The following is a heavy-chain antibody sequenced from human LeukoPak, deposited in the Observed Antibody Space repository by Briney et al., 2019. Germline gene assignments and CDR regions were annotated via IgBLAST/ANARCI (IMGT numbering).Heavy chain of an antibody. CDR1: GFSVSTYY. J-gene: IGHJ4*02. Sequence: GGSLRLSCAASGFSVSTYYMTWVRQAPGKGLEWVSLIYRDGRTFYADSVKDRFTISRDNSKNTLYHQMNSLRAEDTAVYYCARLYSGSFYDWGQGTLVTVSS. D-gene: IGHD1-26*01. CDR3: ARLYSGSFYD. V-gene: IGHV3-66*01. CDR2: IYRDGRT.